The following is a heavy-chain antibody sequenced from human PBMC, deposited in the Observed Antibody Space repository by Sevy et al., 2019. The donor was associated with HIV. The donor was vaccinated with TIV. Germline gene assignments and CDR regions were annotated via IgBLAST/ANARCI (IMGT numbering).Heavy chain of an antibody. D-gene: IGHD3-16*01. V-gene: IGHV1-58*01. CDR2: IVVGRPIT. J-gene: IGHJ3*02. CDR1: GLPFSNSA. CDR3: AAEYMTRFGRPVRVFEI. Sequence: VKVSCKASGLPFSNSAVQWVRQTRGHPLERTGWIVVGRPITDYAQKFQNTVTITRDQSTSPVYMELSSLKTEDSAVYYCAAEYMTRFGRPVRVFEIWGQGTMVTVSS.